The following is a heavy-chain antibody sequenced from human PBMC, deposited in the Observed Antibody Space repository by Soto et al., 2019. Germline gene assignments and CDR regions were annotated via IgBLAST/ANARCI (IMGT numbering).Heavy chain of an antibody. D-gene: IGHD5-12*01. Sequence: ASVKISCKASGYTFTSYAMHWVRQAPGQRLEWMGWINAGNGNTKYSQKFQGRVTITRDTSASTAYMELNSLRAEDTAVYYCVRDDGYNTIGYWGQGTLVTVSS. J-gene: IGHJ4*02. V-gene: IGHV1-3*01. CDR2: INAGNGNT. CDR3: VRDDGYNTIGY. CDR1: GYTFTSYA.